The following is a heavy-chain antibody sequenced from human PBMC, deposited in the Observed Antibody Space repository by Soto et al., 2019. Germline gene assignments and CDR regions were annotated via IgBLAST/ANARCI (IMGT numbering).Heavy chain of an antibody. Sequence: ASVKVSCKASGSTFSSYTISWVRQAPGQGLEWKGRIIPYNGNTNYAQKLQGRVTMTTDTSTSTAYMELRSLRSDDTVVCYCAKDFVSRNGIHDPFDLWGHGTMVTVSS. CDR2: IIPYNGNT. CDR1: GSTFSSYT. D-gene: IGHD3-3*01. J-gene: IGHJ3*01. CDR3: AKDFVSRNGIHDPFDL. V-gene: IGHV1-18*01.